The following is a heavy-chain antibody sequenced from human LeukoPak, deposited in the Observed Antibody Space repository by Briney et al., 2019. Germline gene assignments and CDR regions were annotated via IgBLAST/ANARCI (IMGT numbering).Heavy chain of an antibody. CDR1: GYTFTGYY. CDR2: INPNSGGT. CDR3: ARANALYCSSTSCLFDY. V-gene: IGHV1-2*02. Sequence: ASVKVCCKASGYTFTGYYMHWVRQAPGQGLEWMAWINPNSGGTYYAQNFHDRITMTRDTSISTAYMELSRLRSDDTAIYYCARANALYCSSTSCLFDYWGQGTLVTVSS. J-gene: IGHJ4*02. D-gene: IGHD2-2*01.